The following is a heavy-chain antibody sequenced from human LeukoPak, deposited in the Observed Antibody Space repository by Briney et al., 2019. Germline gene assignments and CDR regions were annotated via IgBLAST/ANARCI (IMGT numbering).Heavy chain of an antibody. CDR2: IYHSGST. CDR3: AREGRRWLVGS. D-gene: IGHD6-19*01. V-gene: IGHV4-30-2*01. J-gene: IGHJ1*01. CDR1: GGSISSGGYS. Sequence: SETLSLTCAVSGGSISSGGYSWSWIRQPPGKGLEWIGYIYHSGSTYYNPSLKSRVTISVDTSKNQFSLKLSSVTAADTAVYYCAREGRRWLVGSWGQGTLVTVSS.